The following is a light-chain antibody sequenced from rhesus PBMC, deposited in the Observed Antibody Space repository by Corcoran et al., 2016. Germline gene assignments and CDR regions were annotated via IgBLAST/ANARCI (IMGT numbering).Light chain of an antibody. CDR3: QHSYGTPLT. CDR2: KAS. J-gene: IGKJ4*01. Sequence: DIQMTQSPSSLSASVGDRVTITCRASENVNNYLHWYQQKPGKAPKLLIYKASNFQSGVPSRFSGSGSGTAFTLTISSLQPEDFATYYCQHSYGTPLTFGGGTKVELK. CDR1: ENVNNY. V-gene: IGKV1-74*01.